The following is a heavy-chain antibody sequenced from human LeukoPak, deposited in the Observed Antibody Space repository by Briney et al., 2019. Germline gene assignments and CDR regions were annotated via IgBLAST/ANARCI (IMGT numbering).Heavy chain of an antibody. J-gene: IGHJ4*02. CDR3: ARDRDVYSSRWNRNFAY. V-gene: IGHV3-33*01. Sequence: PGRSLRLSCAASGFTSSNYGMHWVRQAPGKGLEWVAIIWYDGSNKYYADSVKGRFTISRDNSKNTLYLQMNSLRAEDTAVYYCARDRDVYSSRWNRNFAYWGQGTLVTVSA. CDR1: GFTSSNYG. CDR2: IWYDGSNK. D-gene: IGHD6-13*01.